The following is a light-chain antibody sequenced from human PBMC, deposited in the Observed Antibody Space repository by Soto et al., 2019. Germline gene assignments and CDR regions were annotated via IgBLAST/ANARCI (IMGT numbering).Light chain of an antibody. CDR2: KAS. CDR3: QQYNSCPT. V-gene: IGKV1-5*03. J-gene: IGKJ1*01. Sequence: DIQMTQSPSTLSASVGDRVTITCRASQSISSWLAWYQQKPGKAPKLLIYKASSLESGVPSRFSGSGSGTEFSLTISSLQTDDFATYYCQQYNSCPTFGQGTKVDIK. CDR1: QSISSW.